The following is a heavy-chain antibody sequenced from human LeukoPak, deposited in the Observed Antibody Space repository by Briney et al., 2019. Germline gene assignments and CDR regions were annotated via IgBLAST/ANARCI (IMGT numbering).Heavy chain of an antibody. CDR2: ISRSGSTK. CDR1: RFTFSSYE. Sequence: SGGSLRLSCAASRFTFSSYEMNWVRQAPGKGLEWVSYISRSGSTKYYADSVKGRFTISGDNAKNSVYLQINSLRADDTAVYYCARSWLAVAGPEYWGQGTLVTVSS. V-gene: IGHV3-48*03. D-gene: IGHD6-19*01. CDR3: ARSWLAVAGPEY. J-gene: IGHJ4*02.